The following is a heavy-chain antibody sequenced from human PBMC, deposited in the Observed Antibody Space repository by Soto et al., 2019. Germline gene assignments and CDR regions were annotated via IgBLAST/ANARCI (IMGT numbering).Heavy chain of an antibody. CDR1: GFTVSDYY. D-gene: IGHD1-26*01. CDR2: LYSGGST. CDR3: ARATVGASDFGFDS. V-gene: IGHV3-53*01. J-gene: IGHJ4*02. Sequence: EVKLVESGGGLVQPGGSLRLSCAASGFTVSDYYMTRVRQAPGKGLEWVSLLYSGGSTIYTDSVKGRVTISRDSSKKTLYLQMNNLRVEDTAVYYCARATVGASDFGFDSWGQGTLVTVSS.